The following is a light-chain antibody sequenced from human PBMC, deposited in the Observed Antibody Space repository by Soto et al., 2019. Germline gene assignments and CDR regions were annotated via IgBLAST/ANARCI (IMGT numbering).Light chain of an antibody. CDR1: SSDVGSYNL. Sequence: QSVLTQPAPVSGSPGQSVTISCTGTSSDVGSYNLVSWYQQHPGKAPKVVIYEDTKRPSGVSDHFSGPKSGNTASLTISGLQADDEADYYCSSYAGSSTLVFGGGTKVTVL. CDR3: SSYAGSSTLV. V-gene: IGLV2-23*01. CDR2: EDT. J-gene: IGLJ3*02.